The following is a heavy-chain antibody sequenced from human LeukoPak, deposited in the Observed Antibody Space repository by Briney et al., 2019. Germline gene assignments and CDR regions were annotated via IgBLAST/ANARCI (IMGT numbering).Heavy chain of an antibody. D-gene: IGHD4-4*01. J-gene: IGHJ4*02. CDR2: INPSGGST. CDR1: GYTFTSYY. CDR3: ARGYSNYVPSDY. Sequence: ASVTVSCKASGYTFTSYYMHWVRQAPGQGLEWMGIINPSGGSTSYAQKFQGRVTMTRDRSTSTVYMELSSLRSEDTAVYYCARGYSNYVPSDYWGQGTLVTVSS. V-gene: IGHV1-46*01.